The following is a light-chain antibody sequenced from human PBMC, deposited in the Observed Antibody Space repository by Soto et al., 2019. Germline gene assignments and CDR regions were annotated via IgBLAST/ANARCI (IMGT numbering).Light chain of an antibody. CDR2: GAS. CDR1: QSLRPTY. V-gene: IGKV3-20*01. Sequence: EVVLTPSPDTLSLSPVETANLYFISSQSLRPTYVAWCQQKPGQAPRLLIYGASFRATDIPNRFSGRGSGTDFTLSISRLEPEDFAVYYCQQYVTSPRKCGQGTKGDIK. CDR3: QQYVTSPRK. J-gene: IGKJ1*01.